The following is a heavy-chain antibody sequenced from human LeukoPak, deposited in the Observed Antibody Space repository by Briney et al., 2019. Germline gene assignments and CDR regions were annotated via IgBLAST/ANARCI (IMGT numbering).Heavy chain of an antibody. V-gene: IGHV3-21*01. CDR1: GFTFSSYS. J-gene: IGHJ4*02. CDR3: ARDSYYYDSSGSFDY. Sequence: GGSLRLSCAASGFTFSSYSMNWVRQAPGKGLEWVPSISSSSSYIYYADSVKGRFTISRDDAKNSLYLQMNSLRAEDTAVYYCARDSYYYDSSGSFDYWGQGTLVTVSS. D-gene: IGHD3-22*01. CDR2: ISSSSSYI.